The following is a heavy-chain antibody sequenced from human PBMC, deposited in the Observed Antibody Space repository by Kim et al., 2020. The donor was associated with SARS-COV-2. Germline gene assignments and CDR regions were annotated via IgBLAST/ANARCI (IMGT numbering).Heavy chain of an antibody. CDR3: AKDGDDSSGYYYSSAFDI. V-gene: IGHV3-23*01. Sequence: KGRFTISRDNSKNTLYLQMNSLRAEDTAVYYCAKDGDDSSGYYYSSAFDIWGQGTMVTVSS. J-gene: IGHJ3*02. D-gene: IGHD3-22*01.